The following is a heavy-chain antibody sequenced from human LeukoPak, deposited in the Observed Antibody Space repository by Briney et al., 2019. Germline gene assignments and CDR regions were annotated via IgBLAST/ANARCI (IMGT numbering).Heavy chain of an antibody. CDR2: IIPIFGTA. V-gene: IGHV1-69*13. CDR3: ARSGYMYYYDSSGYYAY. Sequence: ASVNVSCKASGGTFSSYAISWVRQAPGQGLGWMGGIIPIFGTANYAQKFQGRVTITADESTSTAYMELSSLRSEDTAVYYCARSGYMYYYDSSGYYAYWGQGTLVTVSS. D-gene: IGHD3-22*01. CDR1: GGTFSSYA. J-gene: IGHJ4*02.